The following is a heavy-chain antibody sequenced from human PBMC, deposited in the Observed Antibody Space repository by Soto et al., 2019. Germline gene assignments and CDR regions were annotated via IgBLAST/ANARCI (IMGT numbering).Heavy chain of an antibody. CDR2: ISYDGGDQ. V-gene: IGHV3-30-3*01. CDR3: ARETDGMDV. CDR1: GFTFRSYA. D-gene: IGHD2-21*02. J-gene: IGHJ6*02. Sequence: PGGSLRLSCAAPGFTFRSYAMHWVRQAPGKGLEWVAYISYDGGDQDYANSVKGRFTISRDNSKNTLYLQMNSLRIEDTTVYYCARETDGMDVWGQGTTVTVSS.